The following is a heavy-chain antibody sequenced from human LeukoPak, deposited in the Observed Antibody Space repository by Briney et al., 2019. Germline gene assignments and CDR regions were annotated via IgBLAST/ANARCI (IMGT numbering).Heavy chain of an antibody. V-gene: IGHV3-7*01. D-gene: IGHD6-19*01. Sequence: PGESLRLSCAVSRFTFSNYWMSWVRQAPGKGLEWVANIKQDGSEKYYVDSVKGRFTISRDNAKNSLYLQMNSLRAEDTAVYYCARDGFETWQWLAEVYFDYWGQGTLVTVSS. CDR1: RFTFSNYW. CDR3: ARDGFETWQWLAEVYFDY. CDR2: IKQDGSEK. J-gene: IGHJ4*02.